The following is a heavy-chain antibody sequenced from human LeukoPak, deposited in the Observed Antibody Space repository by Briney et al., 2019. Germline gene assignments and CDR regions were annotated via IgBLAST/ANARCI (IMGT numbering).Heavy chain of an antibody. CDR2: ISWNSGSI. V-gene: IGHV3-9*03. CDR3: AKDYSSSGYYYGYFDY. Sequence: GRSLRLSCAASGFTFDDYAMHWVRQAPGKGLEWVSGISWNSGSIGYADSVKGRFTISRDNVKNSLYLQMNSLRAEDMALYYCAKDYSSSGYYYGYFDYWGQGTLVTVSS. J-gene: IGHJ4*02. CDR1: GFTFDDYA. D-gene: IGHD3-22*01.